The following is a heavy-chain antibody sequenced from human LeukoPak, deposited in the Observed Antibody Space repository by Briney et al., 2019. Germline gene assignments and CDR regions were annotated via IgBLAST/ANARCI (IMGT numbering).Heavy chain of an antibody. CDR1: GFTFNSYA. Sequence: PGGSLRLSCAASGFTFNSYAMNWVRQAPGKGLEWVSTISASGGDTYYVDSVKGRFTVSRDNSKTTLYLQMNSLRAEDTAVYYCAKRAAITGRHYIDNWGQGTLVTVSS. CDR2: ISASGGDT. CDR3: AKRAAITGRHYIDN. J-gene: IGHJ4*02. D-gene: IGHD2-2*02. V-gene: IGHV3-23*01.